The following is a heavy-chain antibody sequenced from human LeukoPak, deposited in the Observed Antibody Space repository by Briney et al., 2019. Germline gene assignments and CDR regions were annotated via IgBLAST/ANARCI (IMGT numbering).Heavy chain of an antibody. V-gene: IGHV1-69*13. CDR2: IIPIFGTA. CDR3: ARESDLYYDFWTD. D-gene: IGHD3-3*01. CDR1: GGTFSSYA. Sequence: SVKVSCKASGGTFSSYAISWLRQAPGQGLEWMGGIIPIFGTANYAQKFQGRVTITADESTSTAYMELSSLRSEDTAVYYCARESDLYYDFWTDWGQGTLVTVSS. J-gene: IGHJ4*02.